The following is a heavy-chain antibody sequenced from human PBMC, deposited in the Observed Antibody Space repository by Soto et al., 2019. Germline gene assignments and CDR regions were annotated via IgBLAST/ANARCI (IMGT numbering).Heavy chain of an antibody. CDR3: ASYGSGSYYNWFDP. J-gene: IGHJ5*02. D-gene: IGHD3-10*01. CDR2: IYYSGST. Sequence: QVQLQESGPGLVKPSQTLSLTCTVSGGSISSGDYYWSWIRQPPGKGLEWIGYIYYSGSTYYNPSLMSRVTRSVDTSKNLFSLKLSSVTAADTAVYYCASYGSGSYYNWFDPWGQGTLVTVSS. V-gene: IGHV4-30-4*01. CDR1: GGSISSGDYY.